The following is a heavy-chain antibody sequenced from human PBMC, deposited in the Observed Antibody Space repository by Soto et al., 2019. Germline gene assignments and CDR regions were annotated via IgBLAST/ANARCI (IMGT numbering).Heavy chain of an antibody. V-gene: IGHV1-69*02. J-gene: IGHJ4*02. CDR1: GGTFSSYT. CDR3: ARAGIAAAGLDY. Sequence: QVQLVQSGAEVKKPGSSVKVSCKATGGTFSSYTISWVRQAPGQGLEWMGRIIPILGIANYAQKFQGRVTITADKSTSTAYMELSSLRSEDTAVYYCARAGIAAAGLDYWGQGTLVTVSS. D-gene: IGHD6-13*01. CDR2: IIPILGIA.